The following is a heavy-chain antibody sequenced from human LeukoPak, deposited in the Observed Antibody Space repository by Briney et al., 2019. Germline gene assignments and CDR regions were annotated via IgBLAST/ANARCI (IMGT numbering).Heavy chain of an antibody. CDR3: ARVYYDFWSGYHGALDY. Sequence: ASVKVSRKASGYTFTGYYMHWVRQAPGQGLEWMGWINPNSGGTNYAQKFQGRVTMTRDTSISTAYMELSRLRSDDTAVYYCARVYYDFWSGYHGALDYWGQGTLVTVSS. CDR1: GYTFTGYY. J-gene: IGHJ4*02. CDR2: INPNSGGT. D-gene: IGHD3-3*01. V-gene: IGHV1-2*02.